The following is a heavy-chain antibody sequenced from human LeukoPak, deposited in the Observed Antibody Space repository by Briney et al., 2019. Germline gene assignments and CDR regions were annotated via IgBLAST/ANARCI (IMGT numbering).Heavy chain of an antibody. D-gene: IGHD3-3*01. CDR1: GFTFSSYS. J-gene: IGHJ3*02. CDR2: ISSSSSYI. Sequence: PGGSLRLSCAASGFTFSSYSMTWVRQAPGKGLEWVSSISSSSSYIYYADSVKGRFTISRDSAKNSLYLQMNSLRAEDTAVYYCARDLPPYDFWSGPSDDAFDIWGQGTMVTVSS. CDR3: ARDLPPYDFWSGPSDDAFDI. V-gene: IGHV3-21*01.